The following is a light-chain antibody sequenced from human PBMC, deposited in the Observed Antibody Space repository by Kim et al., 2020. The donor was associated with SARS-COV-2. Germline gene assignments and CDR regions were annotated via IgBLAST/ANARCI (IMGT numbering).Light chain of an antibody. Sequence: GKTVTTSCTRSSGSSASTNVQWYQQRPGTSPTAVIFENNQRPSGVPDRFSGSIDGSSNSASPTIAGLKTEDEADYYCQSFDSNIQVFGGGTQLTVL. CDR2: ENN. CDR1: SGSSASTN. CDR3: QSFDSNIQV. J-gene: IGLJ3*02. V-gene: IGLV6-57*01.